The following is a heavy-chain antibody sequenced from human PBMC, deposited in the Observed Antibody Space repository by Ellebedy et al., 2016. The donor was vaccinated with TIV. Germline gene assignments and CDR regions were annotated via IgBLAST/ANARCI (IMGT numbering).Heavy chain of an antibody. V-gene: IGHV4-30-4*01. D-gene: IGHD3-3*01. J-gene: IGHJ3*02. CDR1: GGSIRSSSYY. CDR2: IYYSGST. CDR3: ARGRPDFWSGYEDAFDI. Sequence: MPSETLSLTCTVSGGSIRSSSYYWSWIRQPPGKGLEWIGYIYYSGSTYYNPSLKSRVTISVDTSKNQFSLKLSSVTAADTAVYYCARGRPDFWSGYEDAFDIWGQGTMVTVSS.